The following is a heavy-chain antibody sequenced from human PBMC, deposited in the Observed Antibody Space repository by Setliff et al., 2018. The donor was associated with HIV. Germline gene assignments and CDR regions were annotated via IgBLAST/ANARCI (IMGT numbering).Heavy chain of an antibody. Sequence: SETLSLTCTISGGSFGVYRWSWIRQSAGRGLEWIGRIDSSGTTDYKPSRKGRVAISVDTSGNQFSLRVTSVTAADTAVYFCARDRHSSGLGSYGPWGPGILVTSPQ. CDR3: ARDRHSSGLGSYGP. D-gene: IGHD3-10*01. V-gene: IGHV4-4*07. J-gene: IGHJ5*02. CDR2: IDSSGTT. CDR1: GGSFGVYR.